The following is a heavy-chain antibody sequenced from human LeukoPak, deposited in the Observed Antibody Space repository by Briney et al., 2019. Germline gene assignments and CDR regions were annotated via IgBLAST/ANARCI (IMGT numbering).Heavy chain of an antibody. CDR2: INHSGST. J-gene: IGHJ4*02. CDR3: ARGYGDPTDKFDY. CDR1: GVSFSGYY. V-gene: IGHV4-34*01. Sequence: PSETLSLTCAVYGVSFSGYYWSWIRQPPGKGLEWIEEINHSGSTNYNPSLKSRVTISVDTSKNQFSLKLSSVTAADTAVYYCARGYGDPTDKFDYWGQGTLVTVSS. D-gene: IGHD4-17*01.